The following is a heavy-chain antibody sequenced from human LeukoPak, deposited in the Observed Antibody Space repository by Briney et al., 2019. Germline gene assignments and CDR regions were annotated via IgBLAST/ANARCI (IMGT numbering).Heavy chain of an antibody. Sequence: GRSLRLFCAASGFTFSSYCMNSVRPAPGNWLEWVSSISSSSSYIYYADSVTGRFTLSRFNDKHSLSLQMNSLRAEDMAVYYCARDHRPPNLPRSAFDIWGQGTMVTVSP. D-gene: IGHD5-24*01. J-gene: IGHJ3*02. CDR1: GFTFSSYC. V-gene: IGHV3-21*01. CDR2: ISSSSSYI. CDR3: ARDHRPPNLPRSAFDI.